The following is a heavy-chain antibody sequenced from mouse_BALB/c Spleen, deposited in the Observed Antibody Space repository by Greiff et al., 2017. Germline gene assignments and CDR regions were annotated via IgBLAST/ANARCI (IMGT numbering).Heavy chain of an antibody. CDR1: GFNIKDTY. CDR3: ASRPSPYYFDY. CDR2: IDPANGNT. V-gene: IGHV14-3*02. Sequence: SGAELVKPGASVKLSCTASGFNIKDTYMHWVQQRPEQGLEWIGRIDPANGNTKYDPKFQGKATITEDSSSNTAYLQRSSLTSEDTDVYDSASRPSPYYFDYWGQGTTLTVSS. J-gene: IGHJ2*01.